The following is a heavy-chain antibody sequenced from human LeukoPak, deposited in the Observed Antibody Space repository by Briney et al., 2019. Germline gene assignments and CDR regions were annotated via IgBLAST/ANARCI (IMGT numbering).Heavy chain of an antibody. D-gene: IGHD1-26*01. CDR3: ARYSGSYYLDY. CDR2: IYYSGST. CDR1: GGSISSGDYY. J-gene: IGHJ4*02. Sequence: SETLSLTCTVSGGSISSGDYYWSWIRQPPGKGLEWIGYIYYSGSTYYNPSLKSRVTISVDTSKNQFSLKLSSVTAADTAVYYCARYSGSYYLDYWGQGTLVTVSS. V-gene: IGHV4-30-4*01.